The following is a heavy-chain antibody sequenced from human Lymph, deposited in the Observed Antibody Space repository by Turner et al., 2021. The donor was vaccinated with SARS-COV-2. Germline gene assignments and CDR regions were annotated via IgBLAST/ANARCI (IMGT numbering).Heavy chain of an antibody. Sequence: QVHLVQSGAEVKKPGASVKVSCKASVYTFTDYYMHWVRQAPGQGLEWMGWINPNSGGTNYAQKFQGRVNMTRETSISPAYMELRWLRSDDTAVYFCARGESIAVAGTQYFDYWGQGTLVTVSS. D-gene: IGHD6-19*01. CDR2: INPNSGGT. CDR3: ARGESIAVAGTQYFDY. CDR1: VYTFTDYY. V-gene: IGHV1-2*02. J-gene: IGHJ4*02.